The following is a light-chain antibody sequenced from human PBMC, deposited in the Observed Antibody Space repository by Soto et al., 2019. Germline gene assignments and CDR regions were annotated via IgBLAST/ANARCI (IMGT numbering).Light chain of an antibody. Sequence: QSALTHPASVSCSPGQSITISCTGTSGDIGSYTYVSWYQQYPGKAPKLLISEVTNRPSGVSNRFSGSKSGNTASLTISGLQAVDEAHYYCSSYTTNSPPVVFGGGTKVTVL. CDR2: EVT. CDR1: SGDIGSYTY. CDR3: SSYTTNSPPVV. V-gene: IGLV2-14*01. J-gene: IGLJ2*01.